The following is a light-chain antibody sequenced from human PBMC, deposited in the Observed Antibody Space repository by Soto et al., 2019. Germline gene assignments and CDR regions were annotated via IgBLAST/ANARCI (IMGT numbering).Light chain of an antibody. J-gene: IGLJ2*01. Sequence: QSVLTQPPSASGTPGQRVTISCSGSSSNIGSNYVYWYQQLPGTARKLLIYRNNQRPSGVPDRFSGSKSGTSASMAISWLRSEDEADYYCAAWDDSLSGRVFGGGTKLTVL. CDR3: AAWDDSLSGRV. V-gene: IGLV1-47*01. CDR2: RNN. CDR1: SSNIGSNY.